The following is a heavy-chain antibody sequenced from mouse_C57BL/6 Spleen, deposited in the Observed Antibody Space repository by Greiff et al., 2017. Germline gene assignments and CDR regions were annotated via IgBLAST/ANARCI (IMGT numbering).Heavy chain of an antibody. CDR3: TTGTVVAWDY. V-gene: IGHV14-4*01. CDR2: IDPENGDT. J-gene: IGHJ4*01. D-gene: IGHD1-1*01. Sequence: EVKLMESGAELVRPGASVKLSCTASGFNIKDDYMHWVKQRPEQGLEWIGWIDPENGDTEYASKFQGKATITADTSSNTAYLQLSSLTSEDTAVYYCTTGTVVAWDYWGQGTSVTVSS. CDR1: GFNIKDDY.